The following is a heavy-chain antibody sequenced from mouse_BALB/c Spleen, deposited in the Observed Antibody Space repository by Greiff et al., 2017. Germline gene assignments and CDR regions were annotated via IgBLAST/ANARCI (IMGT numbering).Heavy chain of an antibody. J-gene: IGHJ3*01. CDR3: ARAIPWFAY. CDR2: INPSTGYT. Sequence: LQESGAELAKPGASVKMSCKASGYTFTSYWMHWVKQRPGQGLEWIGYINPSTGYTEYNQKFKDKATLTADKSSSTAYMQLSSLTSEDSAVYYCARAIPWFAYWGQGTLVTVSA. V-gene: IGHV1-7*01. CDR1: GYTFTSYW.